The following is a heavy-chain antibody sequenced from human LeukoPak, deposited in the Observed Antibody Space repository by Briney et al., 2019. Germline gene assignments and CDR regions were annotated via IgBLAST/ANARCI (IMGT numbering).Heavy chain of an antibody. CDR3: ARGRGYAFDT. J-gene: IGHJ3*02. V-gene: IGHV4-59*01. CDR2: IYCSGST. CDR1: GGSISSYY. Sequence: KASETLSLTCTVSGGSISSYYWSWIRQPPGKGLEWIGYIYCSGSTNYSPSLKSRVTISVDTSKNQFSLKLSSVTAADTAVYYCARGRGYAFDTWGQGTMVTVSS. D-gene: IGHD1-26*01.